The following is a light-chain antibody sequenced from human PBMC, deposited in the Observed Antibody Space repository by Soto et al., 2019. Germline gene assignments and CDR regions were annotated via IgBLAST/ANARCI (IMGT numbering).Light chain of an antibody. CDR1: QDINSY. J-gene: IGKJ4*01. CDR2: GAS. CDR3: QQLNSYPT. Sequence: DVQLTQSPSFLSASVGDRVTFTCRASQDINSYLAWYQQKPGKAPKLLIYGASRFQNGVPSRFSGSGSGTEFTLTVSSLQPEDFATYYCQQLNSYPTFGGGTKVEIK. V-gene: IGKV1-9*01.